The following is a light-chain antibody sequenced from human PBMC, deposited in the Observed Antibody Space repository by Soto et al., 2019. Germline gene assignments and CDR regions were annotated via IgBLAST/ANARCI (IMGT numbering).Light chain of an antibody. V-gene: IGKV3-20*01. CDR1: QSVSSNH. CDR2: GGS. J-gene: IGKJ1*01. CDR3: QQYSSSRT. Sequence: PGERATLSCTASQSVSSNHLAWYQQKPGQAPRLLIYGGSSRAIGIPVRFSGSGSETDFTLTITRLEPEDFAVYYCQQYSSSRTFGQGTKVDIK.